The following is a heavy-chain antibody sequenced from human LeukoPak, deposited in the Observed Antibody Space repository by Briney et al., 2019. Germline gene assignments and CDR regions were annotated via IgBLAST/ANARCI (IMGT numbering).Heavy chain of an antibody. CDR3: ARGVSGFGAETGQNWFDP. CDR1: GYTFTTYA. CDR2: INPNSGGT. Sequence: ASVKVSCKASGYTFTTYAMNWVRQAPGQGLEWMGWINPNSGGTNYAQKFQGRVTMTRDTSISTAYMELSRLRSDDTAVYYCARGVSGFGAETGQNWFDPWGQGTLVTVSS. D-gene: IGHD3-10*01. J-gene: IGHJ5*02. V-gene: IGHV1-2*02.